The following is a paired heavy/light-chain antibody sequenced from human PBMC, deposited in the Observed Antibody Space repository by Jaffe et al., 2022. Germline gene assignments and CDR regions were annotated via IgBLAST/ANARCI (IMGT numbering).Heavy chain of an antibody. Sequence: QVQLQESGPGLVKPSGTLSLTCAVSGGSISSSNWWSWVRQPPGKGLEWIGEIYHSGSTNYNPSLKSRVTISVDKSKNQFSLKLSSVTAADTAVYYCASWRVAPGDAFDIWGQGTMVTVSS. V-gene: IGHV4-4*02. D-gene: IGHD3-3*01. CDR3: ASWRVAPGDAFDI. CDR2: IYHSGST. CDR1: GGSISSSNW. J-gene: IGHJ3*02.
Light chain of an antibody. CDR3: QQFNSYPH. J-gene: IGKJ4*01. CDR1: QGISSA. V-gene: IGKV1-13*02. CDR2: DAS. Sequence: AIQLTQSPSSLSASVGDRVTITCRASQGISSALAWYQQKPGKAPKLLIYDASSLESGVPSRFSGSGSGTDFTLTISSLQPEDFATYYCQQFNSYPHFGGGTKVEIK.